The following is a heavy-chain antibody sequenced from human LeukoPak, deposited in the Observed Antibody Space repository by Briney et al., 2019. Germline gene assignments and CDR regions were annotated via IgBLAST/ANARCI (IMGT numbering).Heavy chain of an antibody. V-gene: IGHV3-53*01. Sequence: GGSLRLSCTASGFTFSTYAMSWVRQAPGKGLEWVSVIYSGGSTYYADSVKGRFTISRDNSKNTLYLQMNSLRAEDTAVYYCARSGEAAAAPGDWFDPWGQGTLVTVSS. J-gene: IGHJ5*02. CDR1: GFTFSTYA. CDR3: ARSGEAAAAPGDWFDP. D-gene: IGHD6-13*01. CDR2: IYSGGST.